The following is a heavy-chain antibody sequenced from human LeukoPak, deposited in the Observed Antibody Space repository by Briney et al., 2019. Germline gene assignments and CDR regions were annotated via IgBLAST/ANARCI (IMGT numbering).Heavy chain of an antibody. J-gene: IGHJ4*02. D-gene: IGHD3-9*01. V-gene: IGHV3-49*03. CDR1: GFTFGDYA. CDR3: ARDGRLESNPATDYDILTGYSSGADY. CDR2: IRSKIYGATT. Sequence: GGSLRLSCTASGFTFGDYAMSWFRQAPGKGLEWVSFIRSKIYGATTEYAASVKGRFTISRDDSKSIAYLQMNSLRAEDTAVYYCARDGRLESNPATDYDILTGYSSGADYWGQGTLVTVSS.